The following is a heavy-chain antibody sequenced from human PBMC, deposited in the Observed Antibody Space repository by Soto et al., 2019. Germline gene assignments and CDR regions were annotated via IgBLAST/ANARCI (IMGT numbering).Heavy chain of an antibody. J-gene: IGHJ4*02. Sequence: GASVKVSCKASGYTLSNYAMHWVRQAPGQRLEWMGWVNAGNGDIKYSEKFQGRVSITRDTSANTAYLELRSLKSDDTAIYYCARGTLSSFPETEGTYYGLNYWGQGTLVTVSS. CDR3: ARGTLSSFPETEGTYYGLNY. CDR1: GYTLSNYA. CDR2: VNAGNGDI. V-gene: IGHV1-3*01. D-gene: IGHD3-10*01.